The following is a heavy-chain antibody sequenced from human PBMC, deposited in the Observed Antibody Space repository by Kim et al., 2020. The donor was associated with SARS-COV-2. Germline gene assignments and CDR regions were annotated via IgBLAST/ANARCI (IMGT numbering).Heavy chain of an antibody. J-gene: IGHJ6*02. V-gene: IGHV3-30*07. Sequence: SVKGRFTISRDNSKTTLYLQMNSLRAEDTAVYYCARQHLPDYYYYGMDVWGQGTTVTVSS. CDR3: ARQHLPDYYYYGMDV.